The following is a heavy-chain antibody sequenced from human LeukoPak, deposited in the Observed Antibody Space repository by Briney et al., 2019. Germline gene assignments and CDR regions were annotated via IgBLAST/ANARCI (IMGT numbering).Heavy chain of an antibody. V-gene: IGHV3-21*01. CDR2: ISSRSGFK. D-gene: IGHD4-17*01. J-gene: IGHJ4*02. Sequence: GGSLRLSCAASGFTFNKYSMNWVRQAPGKGLEWVSSISSRSGFKFYADSVKGRFTISRDNAENSLYLQMNSLGAEDTAVYYCAAIGGDYVSFDNWGQGTLVTVTS. CDR1: GFTFNKYS. CDR3: AAIGGDYVSFDN.